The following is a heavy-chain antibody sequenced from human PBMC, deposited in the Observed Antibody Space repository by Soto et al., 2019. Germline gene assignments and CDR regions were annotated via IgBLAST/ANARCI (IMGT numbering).Heavy chain of an antibody. CDR2: INHSGIT. D-gene: IGHD2-8*02. CDR1: GGSLSGYY. V-gene: IGHV4-34*01. J-gene: IGHJ4*02. CDR3: ARDKITGLFDY. Sequence: LSLTFSVYGGSLSGYYWTWIRQPPGTGLELIGEINHSGITNYNPTLXXRFTISVXXSKNQFSLKLXSVTAXYTAVYYCARDKITGLFDYWCQGTLVTVSS.